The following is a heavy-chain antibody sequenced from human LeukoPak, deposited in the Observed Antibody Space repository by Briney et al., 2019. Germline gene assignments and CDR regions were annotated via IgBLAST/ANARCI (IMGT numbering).Heavy chain of an antibody. CDR3: ARGIPATYYYDSSGYYYFDY. CDR2: MNPNIGNT. V-gene: IGHV1-8*01. J-gene: IGHJ4*02. CDR1: GYTFTSYD. D-gene: IGHD3-22*01. Sequence: ASVKVSCKASGYTFTSYDINWVRQATGQGLEWMGWMNPNIGNTGYAQKSQGRVTMTRNTSISTAYMELSSLRSEDTAVYYCARGIPATYYYDSSGYYYFDYWGQGTLVTVSS.